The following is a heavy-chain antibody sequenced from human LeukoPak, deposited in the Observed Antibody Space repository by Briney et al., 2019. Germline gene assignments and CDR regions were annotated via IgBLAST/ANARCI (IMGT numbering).Heavy chain of an antibody. J-gene: IGHJ4*02. CDR2: INWNGVIT. CDR3: ARGRKRDCSSTSCPRGAGY. V-gene: IGHV3-20*04. Sequence: GGSLRLSCAASGFTFDDYGMSWVRQAPGKGLEWVSGINWNGVITSYADSVKGRFTISRDNAKKSLYLQMHSLRAEDTAVYYCARGRKRDCSSTSCPRGAGYWGQGTLVTVSS. D-gene: IGHD2-2*01. CDR1: GFTFDDYG.